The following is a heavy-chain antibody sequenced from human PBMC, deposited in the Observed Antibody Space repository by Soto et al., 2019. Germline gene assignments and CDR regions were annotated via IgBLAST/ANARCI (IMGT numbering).Heavy chain of an antibody. Sequence: QVQLQESGTGLVKPSETLSLTCSVSGDSTSNHYWTWIRKPPGQGPEWIGCIYYRGTTNYNASFISRVTISVDTSKNQFSLKLTSVTTADTAVYYCARGGGSPYHDHEFDYWGQGILVTVSS. CDR2: IYYRGTT. J-gene: IGHJ4*02. D-gene: IGHD3-16*01. V-gene: IGHV4-59*11. CDR3: ARGGGSPYHDHEFDY. CDR1: GDSTSNHY.